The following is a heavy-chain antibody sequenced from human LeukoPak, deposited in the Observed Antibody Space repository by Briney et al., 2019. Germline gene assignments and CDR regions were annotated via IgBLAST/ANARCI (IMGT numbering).Heavy chain of an antibody. CDR1: GGSISSGGYS. CDR3: ARDMNDVVDY. CDR2: IYHSGSP. J-gene: IGHJ4*02. V-gene: IGHV4-30-2*01. D-gene: IGHD1-1*01. Sequence: SETLSLTCAVSGGSISSGGYSWSWIRQPPGKGLEWIGYIYHSGSPYYNPSLKSRVTISVDRSKNQFSLKLSSVTAADTAVYYCARDMNDVVDYWGQGTLVTVSS.